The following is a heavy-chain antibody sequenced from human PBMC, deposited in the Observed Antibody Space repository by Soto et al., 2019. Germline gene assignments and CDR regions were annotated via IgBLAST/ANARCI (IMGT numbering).Heavy chain of an antibody. Sequence: PSETLSLTCTVSGNSISVHSYYWTWIRQPPGKGLEWIGSSYYSGTTYFNPSLKSRASISVDTSKNEFSLSLTSVTAADTAVYYCKRNYDCNDEYYDRGGPGALVTVSS. V-gene: IGHV4-39*01. D-gene: IGHD3-22*01. CDR2: SYYSGTT. CDR3: KRNYDCNDEYYDR. J-gene: IGHJ4*02. CDR1: GNSISVHSYY.